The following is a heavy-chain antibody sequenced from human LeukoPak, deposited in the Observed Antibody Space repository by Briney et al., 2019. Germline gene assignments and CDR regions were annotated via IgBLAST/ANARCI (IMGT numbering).Heavy chain of an antibody. CDR1: GYSISSGYY. CDR2: IYHSGST. CDR3: ARGWHDSSGYYVDY. D-gene: IGHD3-22*01. J-gene: IGHJ4*02. Sequence: SETLSLTCTVSGYSISSGYYWGWIRQPPGKGLEWIGSIYHSGSTYYNPSLKSRVTISVDTSKNQFSLKLSSVTAADTAVYYCARGWHDSSGYYVDYWGQGTLVTVSS. V-gene: IGHV4-38-2*02.